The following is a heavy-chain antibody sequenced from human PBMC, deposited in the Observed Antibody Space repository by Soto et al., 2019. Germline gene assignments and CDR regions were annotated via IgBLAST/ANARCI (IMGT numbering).Heavy chain of an antibody. J-gene: IGHJ4*02. CDR3: XXXXXXXXXRXXXGYSG. CDR1: GGTFSTYA. CDR2: IIPMFGTA. Sequence: QVQLVQSGAEVKKPESSVKVSCKAPGGTFSTYAISWVRQAPGQGLEWMGGIIPMFGTANYAQRFQDRVTITADESTNTVYMELSSLXSEXXXXXXXXXXXXXXXXRXXXGYSGWGQGTLVTXXS. D-gene: IGHD3-22*01. V-gene: IGHV1-69*12.